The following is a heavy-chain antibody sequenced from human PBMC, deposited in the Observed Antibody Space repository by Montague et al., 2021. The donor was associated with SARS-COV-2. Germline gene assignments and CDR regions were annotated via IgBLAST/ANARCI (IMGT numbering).Heavy chain of an antibody. J-gene: IGHJ3*02. CDR2: IVVGSGNT. Sequence: SVKVSCKASGFTFTSSAMQWVRQARGQRLEWIGWIVVGSGNTNYAQKFQERVTITRDMSTSTAYMELSSLRSEDTAVYYCAAAQLDILTGYVAFDIWGRGTMVTVSS. CDR3: AAAQLDILTGYVAFDI. V-gene: IGHV1-58*02. CDR1: GFTFTSSA. D-gene: IGHD3-9*01.